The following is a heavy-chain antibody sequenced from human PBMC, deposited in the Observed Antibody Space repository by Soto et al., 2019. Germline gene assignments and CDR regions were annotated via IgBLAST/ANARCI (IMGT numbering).Heavy chain of an antibody. J-gene: IGHJ6*02. V-gene: IGHV3-53*02. Sequence: ELQLVETGGGLIQTGGSLRLSCAASGFSISSNYIAWVRQPPGKGLEWVSTTFSGGNTEYAASVKGRCSISRDNYKNTLYLQMDTLSVEDTAVYYCARKPPSAIQGWAFGMDVWDQGTTVSVSS. CDR2: TFSGGNT. D-gene: IGHD2-21*01. CDR1: GFSISSNY. CDR3: ARKPPSAIQGWAFGMDV.